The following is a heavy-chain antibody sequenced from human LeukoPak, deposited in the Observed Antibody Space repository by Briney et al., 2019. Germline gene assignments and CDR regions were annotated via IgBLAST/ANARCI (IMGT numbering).Heavy chain of an antibody. D-gene: IGHD6-13*01. V-gene: IGHV4-39*01. Sequence: NPSETLSLTCTVSGGSISISSYYWGWIRQPPGKGLEWIGSIYYSGSTYYNPSLKSRVTISVDTSKNQFSLKLSSVTAADTAVYYCARSGIAAAGTGSHYYYYYYMDVWGKGTTVTVSS. CDR2: IYYSGST. CDR3: ARSGIAAAGTGSHYYYYYYMDV. CDR1: GGSISISSYY. J-gene: IGHJ6*03.